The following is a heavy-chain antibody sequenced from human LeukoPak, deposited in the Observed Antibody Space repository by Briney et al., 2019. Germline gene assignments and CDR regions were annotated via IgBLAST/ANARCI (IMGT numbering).Heavy chain of an antibody. CDR3: ARDLGSYY. D-gene: IGHD7-27*01. J-gene: IGHJ4*02. V-gene: IGHV4-39*07. Sequence: SETLSLTCTVSGGSISSSSYYWGWIRQPPGKGLEWIGSIYYSGSTYYNPSLKSRVTISVDTSKNQFSLKLSSVTAADTAVYYCARDLGSYYWGQGTLVTVSS. CDR2: IYYSGST. CDR1: GGSISSSSYY.